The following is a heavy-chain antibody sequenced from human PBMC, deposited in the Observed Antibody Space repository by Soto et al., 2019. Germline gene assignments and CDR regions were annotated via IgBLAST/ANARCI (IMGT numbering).Heavy chain of an antibody. V-gene: IGHV1-69*13. Sequence: GASVTVSCKASGGTFSSYAISWVRQAPGQGLEWMGGFIPIFGTANYVQKFQGRVTITADESTSTAYMELSSLRSEDTAVYYCAKQGTWYYYDSSGYYQFDYWGQGTLVTVSS. CDR2: FIPIFGTA. J-gene: IGHJ4*02. CDR1: GGTFSSYA. CDR3: AKQGTWYYYDSSGYYQFDY. D-gene: IGHD3-22*01.